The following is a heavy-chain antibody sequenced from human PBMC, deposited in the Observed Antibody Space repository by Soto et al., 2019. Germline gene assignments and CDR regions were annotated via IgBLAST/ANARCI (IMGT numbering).Heavy chain of an antibody. CDR2: IIPIFGTA. D-gene: IGHD2-8*01. V-gene: IGHV1-69*01. CDR3: ARYGVRHAGGIHY. Sequence: QVQLVQSGAEVKKPGSSVKVSCKASGGTFSSYSINWVRQAPGQGLEWMGEIIPIFGTANYAQKFQGRVRISADASTRTGYMERSSVRSEDTAVYYCARYGVRHAGGIHYWGQGTLVTASS. J-gene: IGHJ4*02. CDR1: GGTFSSYS.